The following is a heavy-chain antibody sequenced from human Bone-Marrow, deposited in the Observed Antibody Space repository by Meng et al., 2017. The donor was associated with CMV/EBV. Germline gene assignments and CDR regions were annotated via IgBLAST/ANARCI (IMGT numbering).Heavy chain of an antibody. J-gene: IGHJ6*02. Sequence: GGSLRLSCAASGFTFSSYGMHWVRQAPGKGLEWVAFIRYDGSNKYYADSVKGRFTISRDNSKNTLYLQMNSLRAEDTAVYYCAKDPRMPFGVFIIRYYYYGMDVWGQGTAVTVSS. CDR3: AKDPRMPFGVFIIRYYYYGMDV. CDR2: IRYDGSNK. D-gene: IGHD3-3*01. CDR1: GFTFSSYG. V-gene: IGHV3-30*02.